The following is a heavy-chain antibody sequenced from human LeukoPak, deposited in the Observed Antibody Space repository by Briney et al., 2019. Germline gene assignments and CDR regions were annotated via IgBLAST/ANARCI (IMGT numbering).Heavy chain of an antibody. D-gene: IGHD3-22*01. CDR2: IIPILGIA. CDR1: GGTFISYT. Sequence: ASVKVSCKASGGTFISYTISWVRQAPGQGLEWMGRIIPILGIANYAQKFQGRVTITADKSTSTAYMELSSLRSEDTAVYYCARGPQNYYDSSGYYLPYYFDYWGQGTLVTVSS. V-gene: IGHV1-69*02. J-gene: IGHJ4*02. CDR3: ARGPQNYYDSSGYYLPYYFDY.